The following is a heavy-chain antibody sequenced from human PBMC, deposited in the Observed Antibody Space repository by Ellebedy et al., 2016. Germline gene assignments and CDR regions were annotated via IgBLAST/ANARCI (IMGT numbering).Heavy chain of an antibody. Sequence: SETLSLXXTVSGGSISSFYWTWIRQPAGGGLEWIGRIYSIGTTDYNPSLKSRLSMSVDMSKNQFSLNLSSLTAADTAVYYCARVRSHYVEALDIWGHGTMVTVSS. CDR3: ARVRSHYVEALDI. D-gene: IGHD1-26*01. CDR2: IYSIGTT. CDR1: GGSISSFY. V-gene: IGHV4-4*07. J-gene: IGHJ3*02.